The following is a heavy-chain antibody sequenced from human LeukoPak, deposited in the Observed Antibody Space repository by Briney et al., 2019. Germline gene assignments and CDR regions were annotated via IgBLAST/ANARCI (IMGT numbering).Heavy chain of an antibody. CDR1: GFTFSRYA. D-gene: IGHD4-17*01. Sequence: GGSLRLSCAASGFTFSRYAMNWVRQAPGKGLEWVSTIRGRGGSTYYADSVKGRFTISRDTSKNTLYLQMNSLRAADTAVSYCAKAAWAHDYGDPMGYWGQGTLVTVSS. CDR3: AKAAWAHDYGDPMGY. V-gene: IGHV3-23*01. CDR2: IRGRGGST. J-gene: IGHJ4*02.